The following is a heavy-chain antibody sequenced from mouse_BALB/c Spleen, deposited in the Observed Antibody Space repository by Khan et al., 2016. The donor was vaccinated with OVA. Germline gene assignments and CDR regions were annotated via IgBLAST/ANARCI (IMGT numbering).Heavy chain of an antibody. J-gene: IGHJ3*01. CDR2: MHYSGST. Sequence: EVQLQESGPGLVKPSQSLSLTCTVTGYSITSDYAWNWIRQFPGNKLEWMGYMHYSGSTSYNPSLKSRISITRDSSTNPFFLHLNSVTSEDTATYYCARWFAYWGQGTLVTVSA. V-gene: IGHV3-2*02. CDR1: GYSITSDYA. CDR3: ARWFAY.